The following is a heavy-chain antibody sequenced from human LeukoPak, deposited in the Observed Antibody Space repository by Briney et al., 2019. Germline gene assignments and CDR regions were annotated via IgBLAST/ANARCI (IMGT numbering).Heavy chain of an antibody. CDR3: ARGGYYGSGNDFRFDP. CDR1: GFTFSNYE. V-gene: IGHV3-48*03. J-gene: IGHJ5*02. D-gene: IGHD3-10*01. Sequence: GGSLRLSCAASGFTFSNYEMNWVRQAPGKGLEWVSYISSSGNIIYYADSVKGRFTISRDNAKNSLYLQMNSLRAEDTAVYYCARGGYYGSGNDFRFDPWGQGTLVTVSS. CDR2: ISSSGNII.